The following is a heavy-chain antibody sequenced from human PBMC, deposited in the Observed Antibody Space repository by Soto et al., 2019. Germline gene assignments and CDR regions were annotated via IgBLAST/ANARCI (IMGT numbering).Heavy chain of an antibody. CDR3: ASSSWGLDY. Sequence: PSETLSLTCAVYGGSFSGYYWSWIRQPPGKGLEWIGEINHSGSTNYNPSLKSRVTISVDTSKNQFSLKLSSVTAADTAVYYCASSSWGLDYWGQGTLVTVSS. J-gene: IGHJ4*02. CDR2: INHSGST. D-gene: IGHD6-13*01. V-gene: IGHV4-34*01. CDR1: GGSFSGYY.